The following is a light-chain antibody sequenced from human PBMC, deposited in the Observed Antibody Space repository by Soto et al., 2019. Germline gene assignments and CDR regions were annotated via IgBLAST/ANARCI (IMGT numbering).Light chain of an antibody. J-gene: IGKJ4*01. Sequence: DIQMTQSPSTLSASVGDRVTITCRASQSINSCLAWYQQKPGKAPKLLIYKASSLESGVPSRFSGSGSGTEFTLTISSLQPDDFATYYCQQYNSYPVTFGGGTKVEIK. CDR1: QSINSC. CDR2: KAS. CDR3: QQYNSYPVT. V-gene: IGKV1-5*03.